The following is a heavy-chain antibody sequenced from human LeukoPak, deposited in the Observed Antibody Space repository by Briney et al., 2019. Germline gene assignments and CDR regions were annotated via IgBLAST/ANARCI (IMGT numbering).Heavy chain of an antibody. D-gene: IGHD3-22*01. CDR2: IWYDGSNK. CDR1: GFTFSSYG. CDR3: ARDSVYDSSGYWDY. Sequence: QSGGSLRLSCAASGFTFSSYGMHWVRQAPGKGLEWVAVIWYDGSNKYYADSVKGRFTISRDYSKNTLYLQMNSLRAEDTAVYYCARDSVYDSSGYWDYWGQGTLVTVSS. J-gene: IGHJ4*02. V-gene: IGHV3-33*01.